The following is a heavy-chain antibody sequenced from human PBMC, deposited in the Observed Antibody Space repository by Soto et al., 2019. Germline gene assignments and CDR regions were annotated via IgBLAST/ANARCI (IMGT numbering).Heavy chain of an antibody. Sequence: GGSLRLSCAASGFTFSSYWMHWVRQAPGKGLVWVSHINSDGSSTTYADSVKGRFTISRDNSKNMLYVQMNSLRAEDTAVYYCAKGGWLDDWGQGSLVTVS. J-gene: IGHJ4*02. CDR3: AKGGWLDD. D-gene: IGHD6-19*01. CDR1: GFTFSSYW. CDR2: INSDGSST. V-gene: IGHV3-74*01.